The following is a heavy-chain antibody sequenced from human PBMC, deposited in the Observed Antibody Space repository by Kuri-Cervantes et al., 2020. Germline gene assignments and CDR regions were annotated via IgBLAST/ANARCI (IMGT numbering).Heavy chain of an antibody. D-gene: IGHD1-7*01. CDR1: GFTFSSYE. J-gene: IGHJ4*02. Sequence: GGSLRLSCAASGFTFSSYEMNWVRQAPGKGLEWVSYISSSGRTIYYADSVKGRFTISRDSAKNSLYLQMNSLRAEDTAVYYCARGGNIWNYRSYFDYWGQGTLVTVSS. CDR2: ISSSGRTI. V-gene: IGHV3-48*03. CDR3: ARGGNIWNYRSYFDY.